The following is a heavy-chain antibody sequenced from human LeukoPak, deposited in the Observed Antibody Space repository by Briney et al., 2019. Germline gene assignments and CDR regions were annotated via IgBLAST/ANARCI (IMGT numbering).Heavy chain of an antibody. Sequence: PGGSLRLSCAASGFTFSSYSMNWVRQAPGKVLEWVSSISSSSSYIYYADSVKGRFTISRDNAKNSLYLQMNSLRAEDTAVYYCARDWLYCSGGSCPDAFDIWGQGTMVTVSS. CDR1: GFTFSSYS. CDR2: ISSSSSYI. J-gene: IGHJ3*02. CDR3: ARDWLYCSGGSCPDAFDI. V-gene: IGHV3-21*01. D-gene: IGHD2-15*01.